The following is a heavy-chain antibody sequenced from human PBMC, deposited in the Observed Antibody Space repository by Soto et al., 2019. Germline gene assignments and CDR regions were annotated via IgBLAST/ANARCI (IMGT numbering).Heavy chain of an antibody. Sequence: QVRLVESGGGVVQPGESLRLSCAASGLTFSNNAMHWVRQAPGKGLEWLAAASYDDTYKYYSDSLRGRFTISRRNSDSTLYLQMTNLAPEDTATYFCAKAGTSVTSSHEALDYWGQGTVVTVSS. CDR1: GLTFSNNA. J-gene: IGHJ4*02. CDR3: AKAGTSVTSSHEALDY. V-gene: IGHV3-30*18. D-gene: IGHD4-17*01. CDR2: ASYDDTYK.